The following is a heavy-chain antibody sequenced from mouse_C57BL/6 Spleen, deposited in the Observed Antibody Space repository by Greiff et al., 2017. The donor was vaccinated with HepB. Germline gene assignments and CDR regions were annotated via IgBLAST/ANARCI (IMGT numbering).Heavy chain of an antibody. V-gene: IGHV14-1*01. CDR1: GFNIKDYY. CDR3: TTPYSNYLYYFDY. CDR2: IDPEDGDT. Sequence: EVQLQQSGAELVRPGASVKLSCTASGFNIKDYYMHWVKQRPEQGLEWIGRIDPEDGDTEYAPKFQGKATMTADTSSNTAYLQLSSLTSEDTAVYYCTTPYSNYLYYFDYWGQGTTLTVSS. D-gene: IGHD2-5*01. J-gene: IGHJ2*01.